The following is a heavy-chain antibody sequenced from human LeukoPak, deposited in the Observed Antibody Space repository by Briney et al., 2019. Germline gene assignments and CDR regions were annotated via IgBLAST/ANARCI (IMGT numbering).Heavy chain of an antibody. Sequence: SETLSLTCAVYGGSFSGYYWSWIRQPPGKGLEWIGEINHSRSTNYNPSLKSRVTISVDTSKNQFSLKLSSVTAADTAVYYCARGSSGDYWGQGTLVTVSS. V-gene: IGHV4-34*01. D-gene: IGHD6-19*01. J-gene: IGHJ4*02. CDR1: GGSFSGYY. CDR3: ARGSSGDY. CDR2: INHSRST.